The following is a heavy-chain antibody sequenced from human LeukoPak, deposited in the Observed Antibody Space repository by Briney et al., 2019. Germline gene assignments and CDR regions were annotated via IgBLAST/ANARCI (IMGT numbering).Heavy chain of an antibody. CDR3: ASVGAVTAISF. CDR1: GFAFSDYS. Sequence: PGGSLRLSCAASGFAFSDYSMSWVRQAPGKGLEWVSFICSSSGDIYYADSVRGRFTISRDNAKNSLYLQMNSLRAQDTAVYYCASVGAVTAISFWGQGTLVTVSS. V-gene: IGHV3-21*01. J-gene: IGHJ4*02. D-gene: IGHD5-18*01. CDR2: ICSSSGDI.